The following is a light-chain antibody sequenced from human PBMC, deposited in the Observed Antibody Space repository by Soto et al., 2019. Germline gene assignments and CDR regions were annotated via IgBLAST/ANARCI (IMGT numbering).Light chain of an antibody. CDR2: EVT. V-gene: IGLV2-14*01. Sequence: QSALTQPASVSGSPRQSITISCTGTGSDVGGYKYVSWYQQHPGKAPKLMIYEVTYRPSGISNRFSGSKSGNTASLTISGLQADDEADYYCSSYAGNSTLVFGTGTKVTVL. CDR3: SSYAGNSTLV. J-gene: IGLJ1*01. CDR1: GSDVGGYKY.